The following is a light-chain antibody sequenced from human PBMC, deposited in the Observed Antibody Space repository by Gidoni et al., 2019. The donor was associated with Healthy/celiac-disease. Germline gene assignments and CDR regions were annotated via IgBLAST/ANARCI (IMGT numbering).Light chain of an antibody. Sequence: DIVMTQSPDSLAVSLGERATINCKSSQSVLYSSNNKNYLAWYQQKPGQPPKLLIYWASTRESGVPDRFSGSGSGTDFTLTISSLHAEDVAVYYCQQYYSTPPYTFXQXTKLEIK. CDR1: QSVLYSSNNKNY. V-gene: IGKV4-1*01. CDR2: WAS. J-gene: IGKJ2*01. CDR3: QQYYSTPPYT.